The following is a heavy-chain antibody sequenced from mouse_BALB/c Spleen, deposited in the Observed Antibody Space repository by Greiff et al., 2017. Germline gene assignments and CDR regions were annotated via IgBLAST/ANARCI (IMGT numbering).Heavy chain of an antibody. CDR3: ARGSITTATGYFDV. CDR2: INPSSGYT. V-gene: IGHV1-4*01. CDR1: GYTFTSYT. Sequence: VQLQQSGAELARPGASVKMSCKASGYTFTSYTMHWVKQRPGQGLEWIGYINPSSGYTNYNQKFKDKATLTADKSSSTAYMQLSSLTSEDSAVYYCARGSITTATGYFDVWGAGTTVTVSS. D-gene: IGHD1-2*01. J-gene: IGHJ1*01.